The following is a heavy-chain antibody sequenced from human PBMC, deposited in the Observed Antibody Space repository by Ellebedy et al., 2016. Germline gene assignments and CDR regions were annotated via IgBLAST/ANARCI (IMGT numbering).Heavy chain of an antibody. J-gene: IGHJ4*02. CDR1: GFTFSDHY. Sequence: GGSLRLSCAASGFTFSDHYMDWVRQAPGKGLEWVSFIRSKAYGGTTEYAASVKGRFTISRDDSKNSLYLQMNSLKTEDTAVYYCAREGRDGDLDYWGQGTLVTVSS. D-gene: IGHD4-17*01. CDR2: IRSKAYGGTT. V-gene: IGHV3-72*01. CDR3: AREGRDGDLDY.